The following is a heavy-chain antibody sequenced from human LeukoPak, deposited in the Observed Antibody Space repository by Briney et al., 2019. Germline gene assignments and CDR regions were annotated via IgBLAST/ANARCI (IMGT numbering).Heavy chain of an antibody. CDR1: GCIFSTYG. CDR3: AKSRPAGPGGYFDY. Sequence: GRPLRLSCAAAGCIFSTYGMHWVRQAPGKGLEWVAVISYDGSKKYYADSVKGRFTISRDNSKNTLYLQINSLRGEDTAVYYCAKSRPAGPGGYFDYWGQGTLVTVSS. J-gene: IGHJ4*02. V-gene: IGHV3-30*18. D-gene: IGHD3-16*01. CDR2: ISYDGSKK.